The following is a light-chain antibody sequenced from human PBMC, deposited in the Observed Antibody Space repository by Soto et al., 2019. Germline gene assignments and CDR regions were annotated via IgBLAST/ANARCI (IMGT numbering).Light chain of an antibody. CDR2: GAS. Sequence: EIVLTQSPGTLSLSPGERATLFCRASQSVSSSFLAWYQQKPGQDPRLLIYGASDRATGIPDRFSGSGSGTDFTLTIRRLEPEDFAVYYCQQYGSSPLTLRGGTKVDIK. CDR3: QQYGSSPLT. J-gene: IGKJ4*01. CDR1: QSVSSSF. V-gene: IGKV3-20*01.